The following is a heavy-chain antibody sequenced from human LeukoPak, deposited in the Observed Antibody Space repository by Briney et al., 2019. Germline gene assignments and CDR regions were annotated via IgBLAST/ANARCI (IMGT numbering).Heavy chain of an antibody. CDR3: ARFKVGSNATQKNAFDV. D-gene: IGHD1-26*01. CDR1: GFTFSNYA. V-gene: IGHV3-30*17. CDR2: ISFDATKE. J-gene: IGHJ3*01. Sequence: GGSLRLSCAASGFTFSNYAMHWVRQAPGKGLEWVAVISFDATKEYFGKSVKGRFTISRDNSKSTLFLQMHSLRVEDTALYFCARFKVGSNATQKNAFDVWGRGTEVTVSS.